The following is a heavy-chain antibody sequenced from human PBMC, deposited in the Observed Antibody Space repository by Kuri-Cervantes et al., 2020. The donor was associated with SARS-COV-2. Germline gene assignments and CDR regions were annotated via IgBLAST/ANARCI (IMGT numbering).Heavy chain of an antibody. CDR1: GYTFTGYY. J-gene: IGHJ4*02. CDR3: ARGIGRGGWRFDY. V-gene: IGHV1-2*05. CDR2: VNPNSGGT. Sequence: ASVKVSCKASGYTFTGYYMHWVRQAPGQGLEWMGRVNPNSGGTNYAQKFQGRVTMTRDTSISTAYMELNRLGSVDTVVYYCARGIGRGGWRFDYWGQGTLVTVAS. D-gene: IGHD6-19*01.